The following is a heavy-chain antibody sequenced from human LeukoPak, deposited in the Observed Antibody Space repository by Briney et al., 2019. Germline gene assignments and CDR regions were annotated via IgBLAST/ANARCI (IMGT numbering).Heavy chain of an antibody. CDR3: ARRGEYYYGSGSLNYGMDV. J-gene: IGHJ6*02. CDR2: IYYSGST. D-gene: IGHD3-10*01. CDR1: GGSISSYY. V-gene: IGHV4-59*08. Sequence: SETLSLTCTVSGGSISSYYWSWIRQPPGKGLEWIGYIYYSGSTNYNPSLKSRVTISVDTSKNQFSLKLSSVTAADTAVYYCARRGEYYYGSGSLNYGMDVWGQGTTVTVSS.